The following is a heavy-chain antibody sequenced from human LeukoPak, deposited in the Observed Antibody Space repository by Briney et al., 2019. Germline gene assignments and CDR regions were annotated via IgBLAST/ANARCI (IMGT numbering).Heavy chain of an antibody. J-gene: IGHJ4*02. D-gene: IGHD6-13*01. CDR3: ARQSSTWYGDYFDY. CDR2: IKQDGSEK. Sequence: GGSLRLSCADSGFTFSSYCMSWVRQAPGKGLEWVANIKQDGSEKYYVDSVKGRFTISRDNSKNSLYLQMNSLRAEDTAVYYCARQSSTWYGDYFDYWGQGTLVTVSS. CDR1: GFTFSSYC. V-gene: IGHV3-7*01.